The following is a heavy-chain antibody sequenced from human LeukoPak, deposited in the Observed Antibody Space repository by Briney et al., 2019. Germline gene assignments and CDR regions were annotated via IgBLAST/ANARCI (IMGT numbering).Heavy chain of an antibody. J-gene: IGHJ4*02. D-gene: IGHD1/OR15-1a*01. CDR1: GFSFRDCT. Sequence: GGSLRLSCAASGFSFRDCTMNWVRQAPGKGLEWVASISSSSSYIYFANSVRGRFSISRDNAKNSLYLQMNSLRAEDTAVYYCAKDSPSRTATTEVPVDYWGQGTLVTVSS. V-gene: IGHV3-21*01. CDR2: ISSSSSYI. CDR3: AKDSPSRTATTEVPVDY.